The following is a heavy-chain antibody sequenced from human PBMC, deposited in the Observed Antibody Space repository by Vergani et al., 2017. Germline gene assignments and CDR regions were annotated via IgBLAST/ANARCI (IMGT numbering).Heavy chain of an antibody. CDR3: AREKSPVSISTIYDAFDI. Sequence: QVQLVQSGAEVKKPGASVKVSCKASGYTFTSYGISWVRQAPGQGLEWMGWISAYNGNTNYAQKLQGRVTMTTDTSTSTAYMELSSLRSEDTAVYYCAREKSPVSISTIYDAFDIWGQGTMVTVSS. J-gene: IGHJ3*02. CDR2: ISAYNGNT. D-gene: IGHD3-3*02. CDR1: GYTFTSYG. V-gene: IGHV1-18*01.